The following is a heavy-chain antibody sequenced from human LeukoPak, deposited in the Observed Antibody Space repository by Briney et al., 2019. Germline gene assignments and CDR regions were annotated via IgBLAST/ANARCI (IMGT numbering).Heavy chain of an antibody. J-gene: IGHJ4*02. CDR2: MNPNSGNT. CDR1: GYTFTSYD. D-gene: IGHD1-26*01. Sequence: GASVKVSCKASGYTFTSYDINWVRQATGQGLEWMGWMNPNSGNTGYAQKFQGRVTITRNTSISTAYMELSSLRSEDTAVYYCARGRRILVGDTNAGDYFDYWGQGTLVTVSS. CDR3: ARGRRILVGDTNAGDYFDY. V-gene: IGHV1-8*03.